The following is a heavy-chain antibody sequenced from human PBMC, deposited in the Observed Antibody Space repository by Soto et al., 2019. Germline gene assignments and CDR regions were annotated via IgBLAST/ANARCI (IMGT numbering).Heavy chain of an antibody. CDR1: GGSISPYY. J-gene: IGHJ4*02. CDR3: ARGSARITIFGVVISDFDF. Sequence: PSETLSLTCTVSGGSISPYYLSWIRQPPGKGLEWIGYIYYSGSTNYNPSLKSRVTISVYASKRQFSLKVNSVTAAETAVYYCARGSARITIFGVVISDFDFWGQGALVTVSS. D-gene: IGHD3-3*01. V-gene: IGHV4-59*01. CDR2: IYYSGST.